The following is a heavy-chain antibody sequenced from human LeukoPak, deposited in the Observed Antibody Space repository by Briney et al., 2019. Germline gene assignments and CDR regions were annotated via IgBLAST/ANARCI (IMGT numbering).Heavy chain of an antibody. CDR2: ISWNSGSI. Sequence: GGSLRLSCAASGFTFDDYAMHWVRQAPGKGLEWVSGISWNSGSIGYADSVKGRFTISRDNAKNSLYLQMNSLRAEDTAVYYCARVAYSGYDSQSKTFDYWGQGTLVTVSS. CDR3: ARVAYSGYDSQSKTFDY. V-gene: IGHV3-9*01. CDR1: GFTFDDYA. J-gene: IGHJ4*02. D-gene: IGHD5-12*01.